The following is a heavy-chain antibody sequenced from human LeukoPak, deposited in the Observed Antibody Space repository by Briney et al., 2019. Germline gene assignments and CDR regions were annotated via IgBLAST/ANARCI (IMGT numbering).Heavy chain of an antibody. CDR1: GFTFSSYG. J-gene: IGHJ4*02. V-gene: IGHV3-30*18. D-gene: IGHD3-22*01. CDR3: AKVTSSGYYYPAGVDY. Sequence: GRALRLSCAASGFTFSSYGMHWVRQAPGKGLEWVAVISHDGINKVYADSVKGRFIISKDNSKNSLYLQMNSLRAEDTAVYYCAKVTSSGYYYPAGVDYWGQGSLVTVSS. CDR2: ISHDGINK.